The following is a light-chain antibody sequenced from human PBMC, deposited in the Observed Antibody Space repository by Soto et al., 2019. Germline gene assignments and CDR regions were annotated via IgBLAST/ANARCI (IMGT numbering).Light chain of an antibody. V-gene: IGLV2-14*01. Sequence: QSVLTQPASVSGSPGQSITISCTGTSSDIGAYNYVSWYQQQPGKAPKLLIYEVTNRPSGVSDRFSGSKSGNTASLTISGLQAEDAANYYCNSYTTLSNRVFGTGTRSPS. CDR1: SSDIGAYNY. CDR2: EVT. CDR3: NSYTTLSNRV. J-gene: IGLJ1*01.